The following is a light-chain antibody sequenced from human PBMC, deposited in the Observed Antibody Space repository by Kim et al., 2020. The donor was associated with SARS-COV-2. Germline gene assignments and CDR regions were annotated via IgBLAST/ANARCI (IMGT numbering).Light chain of an antibody. V-gene: IGKV1-9*01. CDR2: SAS. CDR3: QQLRSFPIT. J-gene: IGKJ5*01. CDR1: QGIRSD. Sequence: DIQLTQSPSFLSASVGDRVTITCRASQGIRSDLAWYQQKPGEAPKLLIYSASTLQSGVPSRFSGSGSGTELTLTISSLQPEDFATYSCQQLRSFPITFGQGTRLEIK.